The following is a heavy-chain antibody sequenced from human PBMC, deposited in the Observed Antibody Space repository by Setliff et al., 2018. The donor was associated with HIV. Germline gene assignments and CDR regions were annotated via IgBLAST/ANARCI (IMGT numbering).Heavy chain of an antibody. CDR2: IYTSGST. CDR3: ARRGMWSYETGGNPTATFDY. V-gene: IGHV4-4*07. D-gene: IGHD2-8*02. J-gene: IGHJ4*02. CDR1: GGSISSYY. Sequence: NPSETLSLTCTVSGGSISSYYWSWIRQPAGKGLEWIGRIYTSGSTNYNPSLKSRVTMTVDTSKNQFSLKLSSVTAADTAVYYCARRGMWSYETGGNPTATFDYWGQGVLVTVSS.